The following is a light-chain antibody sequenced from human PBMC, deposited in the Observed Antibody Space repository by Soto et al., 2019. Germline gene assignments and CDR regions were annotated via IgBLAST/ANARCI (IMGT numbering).Light chain of an antibody. CDR3: SSYAGSNNLV. V-gene: IGLV2-8*01. Sequence: QSVLTQPPSASGSPGQSVTISCTGTSSDVGGSKYVSWYQQHPGKAPILMIYEVSKRPSGVPDRFSGSKSGNTASLTVSGLQAEDEADYYCSSYAGSNNLVFGGGTQLTVL. CDR1: SSDVGGSKY. J-gene: IGLJ2*01. CDR2: EVS.